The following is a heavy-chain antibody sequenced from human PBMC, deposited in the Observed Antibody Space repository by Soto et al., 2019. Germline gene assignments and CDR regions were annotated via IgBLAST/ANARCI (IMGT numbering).Heavy chain of an antibody. CDR3: ARHSLALRKNNWFDP. J-gene: IGHJ5*02. V-gene: IGHV4-39*01. D-gene: IGHD3-3*02. Sequence: PSETLSLTCTVSGDSIISSDFYCGWVRQPPGKGLEWIGSIFYLGSSYYNPSLKSRVTMSVDTSKNQFSLRLRSVTAADTALYFCARHSLALRKNNWFDPWGQGIMVTVSS. CDR1: GDSIISSDFY. CDR2: IFYLGSS.